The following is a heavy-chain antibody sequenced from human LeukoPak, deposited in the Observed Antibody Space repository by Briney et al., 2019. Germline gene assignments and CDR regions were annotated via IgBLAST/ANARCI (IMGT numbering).Heavy chain of an antibody. CDR2: ISGTGGTT. V-gene: IGHV3-23*01. J-gene: IGHJ5*02. CDR1: GLSFSSSG. Sequence: GGSLRLSCAASGLSFSSSGMNWVRQAPGKGLEWVSAISGTGGTTYYADSVKGRFTISRDNSKNTLYLQMNSLRAEDTAVYYCAGGPSYYYDSRWFDPWGQGTLVTVSS. CDR3: AGGPSYYYDSRWFDP. D-gene: IGHD3-22*01.